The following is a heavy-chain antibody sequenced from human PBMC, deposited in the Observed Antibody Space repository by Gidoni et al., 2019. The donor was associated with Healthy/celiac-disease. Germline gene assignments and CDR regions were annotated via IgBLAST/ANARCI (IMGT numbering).Heavy chain of an antibody. Sequence: EVQLVASGGGLVKPGGSLRLSCAASGFTFSSYIMNWVSKAPGKGLEWVSSISSSRSYICYAYSVKVRFTISRDNAKNSLYLQMNSLRAADTAVYYCTRAPPDGSGTFLDYWVQGTLVTVSS. CDR2: ISSSRSYI. J-gene: IGHJ4*02. D-gene: IGHD3-10*01. CDR3: TRAPPDGSGTFLDY. V-gene: IGHV3-21*01. CDR1: GFTFSSYI.